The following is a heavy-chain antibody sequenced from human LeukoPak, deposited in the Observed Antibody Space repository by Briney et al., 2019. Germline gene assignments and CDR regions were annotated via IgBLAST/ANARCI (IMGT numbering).Heavy chain of an antibody. J-gene: IGHJ5*02. CDR3: ARAAAETGSFRDNWFDP. CDR1: GFTFSDYY. CDR2: ISSSGSTI. V-gene: IGHV3-11*04. D-gene: IGHD3-9*01. Sequence: PGGSLRLSCAASGFTFSDYYMSWIRQAPGKGLEWVSYISSSGSTIYYADSVKGRFTISRDNSKNTLYLQMNSLRGEDTAVYYCARAAAETGSFRDNWFDPWGQGTLVTVSS.